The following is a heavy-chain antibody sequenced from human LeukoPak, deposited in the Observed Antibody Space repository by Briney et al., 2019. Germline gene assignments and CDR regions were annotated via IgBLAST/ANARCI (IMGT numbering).Heavy chain of an antibody. CDR2: ISYDGSNK. CDR3: AKEGYSSSWYYFDY. CDR1: GFTFSSYG. Sequence: GGSLRLSCAASGFTFSSYGMHWVRQAPGKGLEWVAVISYDGSNKYYADSVKGRFTISRDNSKNTLYLQMNSLRAEDTAVYYCAKEGYSSSWYYFDYWGQGTLVTVPS. D-gene: IGHD6-13*01. V-gene: IGHV3-30*18. J-gene: IGHJ4*02.